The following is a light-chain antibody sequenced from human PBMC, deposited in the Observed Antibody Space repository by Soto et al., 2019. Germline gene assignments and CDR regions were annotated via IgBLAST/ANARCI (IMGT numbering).Light chain of an antibody. Sequence: QSVLPQPASVSGSPGQSITISCTGTSSDVGAYASVSWFQQHPGKAPKLIIYEVTHRPSGVSIRFSASKSGNTASLTISGLQAEDEADYYCNSYTRANTLVFGTGTKVTVL. CDR2: EVT. J-gene: IGLJ1*01. V-gene: IGLV2-14*01. CDR3: NSYTRANTLV. CDR1: SSDVGAYAS.